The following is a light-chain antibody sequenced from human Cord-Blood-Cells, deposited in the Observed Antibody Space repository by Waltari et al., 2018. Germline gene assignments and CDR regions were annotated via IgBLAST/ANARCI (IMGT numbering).Light chain of an antibody. Sequence: DIQMTQSPSSLSASVGDRVTITCRASQSISSYLNWDQQKPGKAPKLLIYAASSLQSGVPSRFSGSGSVTDFTLTISSLQPEDFATYYCQQSYSTPTFGQGTKVEIK. CDR3: QQSYSTPT. V-gene: IGKV1-39*01. CDR2: AAS. CDR1: QSISSY. J-gene: IGKJ1*01.